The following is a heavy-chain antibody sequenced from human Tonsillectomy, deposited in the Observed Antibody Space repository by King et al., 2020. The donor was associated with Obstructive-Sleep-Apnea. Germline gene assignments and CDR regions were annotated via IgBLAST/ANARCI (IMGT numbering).Heavy chain of an antibody. V-gene: IGHV3-21*01. Sequence: VQLVESGGGLVRPGGSLRLSCVGSGFTFTSYRMIWVRQVPGKGLEFVSAIKSTGGFIQYVDSVKGRFTISRDNAKNSLYLQMNSLRVEDTAVYYCARVLNYAVLDYYFGMDLWGQGTTVVVS. CDR2: IKSTGGFI. J-gene: IGHJ6*02. CDR1: GFTFTSYR. D-gene: IGHD5-24*01. CDR3: ARVLNYAVLDYYFGMDL.